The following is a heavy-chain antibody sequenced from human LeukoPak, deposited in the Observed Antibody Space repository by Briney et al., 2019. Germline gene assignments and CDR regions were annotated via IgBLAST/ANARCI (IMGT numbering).Heavy chain of an antibody. D-gene: IGHD3-10*01. J-gene: IGHJ4*02. Sequence: SETLSLTCIVSGGSISRGSYYWSWIRQPAGTGLEWMGRIYNSGSTNYNPSLKSRVTISTDMSKNQVSLTLSSVTAADMAVYYCARQTFGVLYFDSWGQGTLVIVSS. CDR1: GGSISRGSYY. CDR3: ARQTFGVLYFDS. CDR2: IYNSGST. V-gene: IGHV4-61*02.